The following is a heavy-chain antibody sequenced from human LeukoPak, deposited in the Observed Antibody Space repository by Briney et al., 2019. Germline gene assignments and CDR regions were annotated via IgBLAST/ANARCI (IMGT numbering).Heavy chain of an antibody. Sequence: GGSLRLSCADSGFTFSSYSMNWVRQAPGKGLEWVSYISSSSGSITYYADSVKGRFTISRDNSKSSLYLQMNNLRPEDTALYYCTKDINSGIFYNTYMDVWGKGTPVTVSS. J-gene: IGHJ6*03. CDR1: GFTFSSYS. D-gene: IGHD3-10*01. CDR3: TKDINSGIFYNTYMDV. V-gene: IGHV3-48*04. CDR2: ISSSSGSIT.